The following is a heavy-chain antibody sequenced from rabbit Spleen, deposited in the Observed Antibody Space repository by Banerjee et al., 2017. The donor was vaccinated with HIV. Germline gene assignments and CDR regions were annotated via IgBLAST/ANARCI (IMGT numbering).Heavy chain of an antibody. V-gene: IGHV1S47*01. Sequence: QEQLMESGGGLVQPGGSLKLSCKASGFDFSRTGVSWVRQAPGKGLEWIGYIVPIFGITYYASWVNGRFTISSNTNQTTVTLQMTSLTAADTATYFCARSGYVGWGGDGDLMGNKLWGPGTLVTVS. J-gene: IGHJ6*01. CDR2: IVPIFGIT. D-gene: IGHD4-1*01. CDR1: GFDFSRTG. CDR3: ARSGYVGWGGDGDLMGNKL.